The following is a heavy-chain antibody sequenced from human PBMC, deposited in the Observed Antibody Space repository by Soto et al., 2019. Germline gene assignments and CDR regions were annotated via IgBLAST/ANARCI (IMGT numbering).Heavy chain of an antibody. CDR1: GFTFDDYA. J-gene: IGHJ6*03. D-gene: IGHD4-17*01. V-gene: IGHV3-9*01. CDR2: ISWNSGSI. Sequence: GGSLRLSCAASGFTFDDYAMHWVRQAPGKGLEWVSGISWNSGSIGYADSVKGRFTISRDNAKNSLYLQMNSLRAEDTALYYCAKDNGRGVTTSLLNYYYYYMDVWGKGTTVTVSS. CDR3: AKDNGRGVTTSLLNYYYYYMDV.